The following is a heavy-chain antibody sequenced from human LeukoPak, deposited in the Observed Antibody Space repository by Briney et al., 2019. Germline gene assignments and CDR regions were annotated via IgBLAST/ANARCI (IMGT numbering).Heavy chain of an antibody. D-gene: IGHD4-17*01. CDR2: IYHSGST. CDR3: ARADYGDYAHNWFDP. V-gene: IGHV4-39*07. J-gene: IGHJ5*02. CDR1: GGSISINNYY. Sequence: SETLSLTCIVSGGSISINNYYWAWIRQPPGKGLEWIANIYHSGSTNYNPSLKSRVTISVDKSKNQFSLKLSSVTAADTAVYYCARADYGDYAHNWFDPWGQGTLVTVSS.